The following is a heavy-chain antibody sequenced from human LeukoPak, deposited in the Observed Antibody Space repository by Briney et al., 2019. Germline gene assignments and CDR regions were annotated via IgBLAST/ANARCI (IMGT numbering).Heavy chain of an antibody. V-gene: IGHV1-2*02. CDR2: INPNSGGT. Sequence: ASVKVSCKASGGTFSSYAISWVRQAPGQGLEWMGWINPNSGGTNYAQKFQGRVTMTRDTSISTAYMELSRLRSDDTAVYYCARAGEDVVVTADYYYYMDVWGRGTTVTISS. J-gene: IGHJ6*03. CDR3: ARAGEDVVVTADYYYYMDV. CDR1: GGTFSSYA. D-gene: IGHD2-21*02.